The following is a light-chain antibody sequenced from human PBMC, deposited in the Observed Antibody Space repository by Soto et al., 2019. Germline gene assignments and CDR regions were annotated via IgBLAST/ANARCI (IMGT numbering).Light chain of an antibody. CDR1: QSVGKY. V-gene: IGKV3D-15*01. CDR2: DAS. Sequence: IVMTQSPSTLSLSPGERATLSCRASQSVGKYLVWYQQKPGQAPRLLIYDASNRATGIPARFSGSGSGTDFTLTISSLQAEDVAVYYCQQYYSTPSTFGGGTKVDIK. J-gene: IGKJ4*01. CDR3: QQYYSTPST.